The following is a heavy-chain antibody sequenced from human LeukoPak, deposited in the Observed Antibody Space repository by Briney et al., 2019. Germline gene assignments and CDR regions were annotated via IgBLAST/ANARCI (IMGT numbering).Heavy chain of an antibody. CDR2: ITSSSYI. CDR1: GFTFSSYN. J-gene: IGHJ4*02. V-gene: IGHV3-21*01. CDR3: ARAYSSSLDY. D-gene: IGHD4-11*01. Sequence: GGPLRLSCAASGFTFSSYNMNWVRQAPGKGLEWVSSITSSSYIYYSDSVKGRFTISRANAKNSPYLQMSSLRAEDTAVYYCARAYSSSLDYWGQGTLVTVSS.